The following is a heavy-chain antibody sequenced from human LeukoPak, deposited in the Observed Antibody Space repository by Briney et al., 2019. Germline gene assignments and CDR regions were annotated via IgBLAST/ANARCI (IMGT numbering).Heavy chain of an antibody. CDR2: ISSNTNYR. CDR1: GFTSTVYT. Sequence: VGSLRLSCVPSGFTSTVYTMNWVRQAPGKGREWVSSISSNTNYRNYADSVKGRFTISRDNAKNSLYLEMNSLRAEDTAVYYCATYSGSFSLDYWGQGTLVTVSS. CDR3: ATYSGSFSLDY. J-gene: IGHJ4*02. V-gene: IGHV3-21*06. D-gene: IGHD1-26*01.